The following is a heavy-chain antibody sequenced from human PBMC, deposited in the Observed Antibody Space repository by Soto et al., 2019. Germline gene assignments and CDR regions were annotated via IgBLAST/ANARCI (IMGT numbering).Heavy chain of an antibody. Sequence: SETLSLTCTVSGGSISSYYWNWIRQPPGKGLEWIGYIYYSGSTNYNPSLKSRVTISVDTSKNQFSLKLSSVTAADTAVYYCARSARRRDTAMYFDYWGQGTLVTVSS. CDR3: ARSARRRDTAMYFDY. V-gene: IGHV4-59*01. D-gene: IGHD5-18*01. CDR1: GGSISSYY. CDR2: IYYSGST. J-gene: IGHJ4*02.